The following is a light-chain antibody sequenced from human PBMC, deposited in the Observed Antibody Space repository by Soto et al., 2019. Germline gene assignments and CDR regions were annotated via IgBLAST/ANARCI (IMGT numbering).Light chain of an antibody. CDR1: QQVTSN. V-gene: IGKV3-15*01. CDR3: QQYYDWPLWT. Sequence: EIVMTQSPATLSVSPGERATFSCRANQQVTSNSAWYQQKPVQAPRLLIYDASTGAPGIPARFSGSGSGTEFTLTNSSLQSEDFAVYYCQQYYDWPLWTFGQGTKVDI. J-gene: IGKJ1*01. CDR2: DAS.